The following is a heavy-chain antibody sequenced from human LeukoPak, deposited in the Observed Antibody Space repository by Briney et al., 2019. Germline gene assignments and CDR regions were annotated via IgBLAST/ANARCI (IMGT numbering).Heavy chain of an antibody. CDR2: IYYSGST. V-gene: IGHV4-39*07. D-gene: IGHD6-19*01. CDR1: GGSFSSSSYY. J-gene: IGHJ4*02. CDR3: ASGTIAVAGIFDY. Sequence: SETLSLTCTVSGGSFSSSSYYWGWIRQPPGKGLEWIGTIYYSGSTYYNPSLQSRVTISVDTSKNQFSLKLSSVTAADTAVYYCASGTIAVAGIFDYWGQGILVTVSS.